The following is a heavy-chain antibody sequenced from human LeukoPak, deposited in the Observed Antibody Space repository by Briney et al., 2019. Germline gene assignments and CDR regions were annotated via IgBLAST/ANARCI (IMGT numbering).Heavy chain of an antibody. D-gene: IGHD6-25*01. V-gene: IGHV3-21*04. Sequence: PGGSLRLSCAASGFTFSSYSMNWVRQAPGKGLEWVSSISSSSSYIYYADSVKGRFTISRDNSKNTLYLQMNSLRAEDTAVYYCARVIRAGGHFDYWGQGTLVTVSS. CDR2: ISSSSSYI. J-gene: IGHJ4*02. CDR1: GFTFSSYS. CDR3: ARVIRAGGHFDY.